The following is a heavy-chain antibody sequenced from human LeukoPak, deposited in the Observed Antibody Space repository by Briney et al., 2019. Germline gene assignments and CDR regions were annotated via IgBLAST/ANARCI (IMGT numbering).Heavy chain of an antibody. CDR3: ARARVAARAFDY. Sequence: PSETLSLTCTVSGGSISSSSYYWGWLRQPPGKGLEWIGSIYYSGSTYYNPSLKSRVTISVDTSKNQFSLKLSSVTAADTAVYYCARARVAARAFDYWGQGTLVTVSS. CDR1: GGSISSSSYY. CDR2: IYYSGST. V-gene: IGHV4-39*01. D-gene: IGHD2-15*01. J-gene: IGHJ4*02.